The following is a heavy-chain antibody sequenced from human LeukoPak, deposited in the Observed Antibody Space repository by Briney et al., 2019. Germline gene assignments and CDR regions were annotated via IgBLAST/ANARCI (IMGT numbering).Heavy chain of an antibody. V-gene: IGHV4-59*08. Sequence: PSETLSLTCTVSGGSISSYYWSWIRQPRGKGLEWIGYIYYSGSTNYNPSLKSRVTISVDTSKNQFSLKLSSVTAADTAVYYCARGGYSYGLGNWFDPWGQGTLVTVSS. CDR2: IYYSGST. CDR3: ARGGYSYGLGNWFDP. D-gene: IGHD5-18*01. CDR1: GGSISSYY. J-gene: IGHJ5*02.